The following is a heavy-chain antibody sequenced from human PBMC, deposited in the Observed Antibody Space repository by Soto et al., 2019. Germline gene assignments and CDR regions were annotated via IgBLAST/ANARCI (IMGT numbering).Heavy chain of an antibody. CDR1: GGSISSGGYY. D-gene: IGHD3-3*01. Sequence: TLSLTCTVSGGSISSGGYYWSWIRQHPGKGLEWIGYIYYSGSTYYNPSLKSRVTISVDTSKNQFSLKLSSVTAADTAVYYCARAGDRETYYDFWSGYYRYYYYGMDVWGQGTTVTVSS. J-gene: IGHJ6*02. CDR3: ARAGDRETYYDFWSGYYRYYYYGMDV. CDR2: IYYSGST. V-gene: IGHV4-31*03.